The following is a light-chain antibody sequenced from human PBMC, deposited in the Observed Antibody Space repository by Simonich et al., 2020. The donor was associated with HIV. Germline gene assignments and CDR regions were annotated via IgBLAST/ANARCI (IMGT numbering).Light chain of an antibody. Sequence: EIVLTQSPGTLSLSPGVRATLSCRASQSVSGSHFAWYQQKRGQAPRLLIYGSSTRATGIPARFSGSGSGTEFTLTISNMQSEDFVVYYCQQYNNWPLFFGQGTKLEIK. V-gene: IGKV3-15*01. CDR3: QQYNNWPLF. J-gene: IGKJ2*01. CDR1: QSVSGSH. CDR2: GSS.